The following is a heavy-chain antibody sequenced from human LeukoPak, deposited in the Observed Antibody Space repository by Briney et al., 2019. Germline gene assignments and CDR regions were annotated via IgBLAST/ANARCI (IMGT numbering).Heavy chain of an antibody. V-gene: IGHV1-2*02. Sequence: ASLRVSCKASGYTFTGYYMNWVRQAPGQGLEWVGWINPNSGGTNYAQTFKGRVTMSRDTSMSTLYMQMSRLRADDTAVYYCARGYIGSATFAENWFVTSGERTLVTVSS. CDR3: ARGYIGSATFAENWFVT. J-gene: IGHJ5*02. CDR2: INPNSGGT. D-gene: IGHD5-12*01. CDR1: GYTFTGYY.